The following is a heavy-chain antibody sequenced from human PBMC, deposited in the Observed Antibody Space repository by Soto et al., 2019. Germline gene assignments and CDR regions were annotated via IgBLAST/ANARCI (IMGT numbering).Heavy chain of an antibody. CDR2: ISYDGSNK. J-gene: IGHJ6*02. Sequence: GGSLRLSCAASGFTFSSYGMHWVRQAPGKGLEWVAVISYDGSNKYYADSVKGRFTISRDNSNNTLYLQMNSLRAEDTAVYYCAKEIVGATIPHKRYYYYGMDVWGQGTTVTVSS. CDR3: AKEIVGATIPHKRYYYYGMDV. CDR1: GFTFSSYG. V-gene: IGHV3-30*18. D-gene: IGHD1-26*01.